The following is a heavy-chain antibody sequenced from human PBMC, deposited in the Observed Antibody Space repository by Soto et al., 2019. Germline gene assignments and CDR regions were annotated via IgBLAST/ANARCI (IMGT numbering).Heavy chain of an antibody. CDR3: ARRGSTRYYYMDV. J-gene: IGHJ6*03. V-gene: IGHV4-59*08. CDR1: GGSISSYY. CDR2: IYYSGST. Sequence: SETLSLTCTVSGGSISSYYWSWIRQPPGKGLEWIGYIYYSGSTNYNPSLKSRVTISVDTSKNQFSLKLSSVTAADTAVYYCARRGSTRYYYMDVWGKGTTVTVSS. D-gene: IGHD1-1*01.